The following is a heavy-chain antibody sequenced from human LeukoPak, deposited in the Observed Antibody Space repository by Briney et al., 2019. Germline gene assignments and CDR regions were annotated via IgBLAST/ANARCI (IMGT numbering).Heavy chain of an antibody. V-gene: IGHV1-18*01. CDR3: ARAPDDYDFWSGPFDY. D-gene: IGHD3-3*01. CDR2: ISAYSGNT. J-gene: IGHJ4*02. Sequence: GASVKVSCKASGYTFTNYGICWVRHAPGQGLERMGWISAYSGNTNSAQNLQGRVTMTTDTSTSTAYMELRSLRSDDTAVYYGARAPDDYDFWSGPFDYWGRGTLVTVSS. CDR1: GYTFTNYG.